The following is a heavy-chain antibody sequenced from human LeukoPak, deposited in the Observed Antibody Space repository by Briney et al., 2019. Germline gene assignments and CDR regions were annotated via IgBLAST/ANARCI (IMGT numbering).Heavy chain of an antibody. J-gene: IGHJ4*02. CDR1: GGSVSSSSYY. CDR3: ARDAGGGSYRFDY. CDR2: IYYSGST. V-gene: IGHV4-39*07. Sequence: SETLSLTCTVSGGSVSSSSYYWGWIRQPPGKGLEWIGSIYYSGSTYYNPSLKSRVTISVDTSKNQFSVKLSSVTAADTAVYYCARDAGGGSYRFDYWGQGTLVTVSS. D-gene: IGHD1-26*01.